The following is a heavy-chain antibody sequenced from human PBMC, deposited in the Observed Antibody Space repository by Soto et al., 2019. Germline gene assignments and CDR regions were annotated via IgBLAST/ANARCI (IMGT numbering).Heavy chain of an antibody. D-gene: IGHD4-4*01. V-gene: IGHV3-30*18. J-gene: IGHJ6*02. CDR3: AKSWSTVTSYYYYGMDV. Sequence: QVQLMESGGGVVQPGRSLRLSCAASGFIFSSYGMHWVRLAPGKGLEWVAFISYDGSSKYYADSVKGRFTISRDNSKNTLYLQMDSLRAEDTALFYCAKSWSTVTSYYYYGMDVWGQGTTVTVSS. CDR2: ISYDGSSK. CDR1: GFIFSSYG.